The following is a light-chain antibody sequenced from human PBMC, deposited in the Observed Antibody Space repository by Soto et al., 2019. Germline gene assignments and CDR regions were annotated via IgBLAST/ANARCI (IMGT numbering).Light chain of an antibody. CDR3: LHYNDYSWP. V-gene: IGKV1-5*03. J-gene: IGKJ1*01. CDR2: KTS. Sequence: DIHMTQSPSTLSAAVGDRVTITCRASQSISVWLAWYQQKPGKAPNLLSYKTSSLEPGVPSRFSGSGSGTGFTPTISSLQPDDFATSYCLHYNDYSWPFGQGPKVEIK. CDR1: QSISVW.